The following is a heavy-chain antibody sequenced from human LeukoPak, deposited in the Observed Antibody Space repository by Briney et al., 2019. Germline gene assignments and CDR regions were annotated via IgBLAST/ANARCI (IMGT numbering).Heavy chain of an antibody. J-gene: IGHJ6*02. Sequence: SETLSLTCTVSGGSITGSYWSWIRQPPRKGLEWIGYIFYIGTTNYNPSLKSRVTISVDTSKNQFSLQLSSVTAADAAVYYCARNKDAMDVWGQGTTVTVSS. CDR1: GGSITGSY. CDR2: IFYIGTT. CDR3: ARNKDAMDV. V-gene: IGHV4-59*01.